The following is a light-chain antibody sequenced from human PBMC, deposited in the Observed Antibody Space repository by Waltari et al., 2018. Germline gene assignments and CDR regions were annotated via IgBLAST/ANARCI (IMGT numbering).Light chain of an antibody. CDR2: EDI. CDR3: YSTDFSGHDRV. V-gene: IGLV3-10*01. CDR1: ALSKKD. J-gene: IGLJ3*02. Sequence: SYELTQPPSVSVSPGQTARTTCSGDALSKKDAYWYQQKSGQAPVLVIYEDIKRPTGIPERFSGSSSGTTATLTISGAHVDDEADYYCYSTDFSGHDRVFGGGTKLTIL.